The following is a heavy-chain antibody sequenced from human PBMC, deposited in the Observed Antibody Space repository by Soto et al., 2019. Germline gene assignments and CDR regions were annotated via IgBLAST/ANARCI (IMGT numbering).Heavy chain of an antibody. CDR2: ISSSGSTI. D-gene: IGHD1-1*01. CDR3: ARVYEGNDVSVLDY. CDR1: GLTFSDYY. V-gene: IGHV3-11*01. J-gene: IGHJ4*02. Sequence: GSLSLSCAASGLTFSDYYMSWIRQAPGKGLELVSYISSSGSTIYYADSVKGRFTISRDNAKKSLYLQMNSLRAEDTAVYYCARVYEGNDVSVLDYWGQGTLVTVSS.